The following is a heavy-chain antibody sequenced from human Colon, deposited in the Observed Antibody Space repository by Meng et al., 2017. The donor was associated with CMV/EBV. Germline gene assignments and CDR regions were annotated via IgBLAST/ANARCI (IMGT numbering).Heavy chain of an antibody. D-gene: IGHD1-20*01. CDR3: AREVGYNWDLGHPYGLDL. Sequence: GESLKISCTASKFTFSTYEMHWVRQAPGKGLEWVSYISTSGSAIYYSDSVKGRFTISRDNAKNSLYLQMSSLRAEDTAMYYCAREVGYNWDLGHPYGLDLWGQGTTVTVSS. CDR1: KFTFSTYE. V-gene: IGHV3-48*03. J-gene: IGHJ6*02. CDR2: ISTSGSAI.